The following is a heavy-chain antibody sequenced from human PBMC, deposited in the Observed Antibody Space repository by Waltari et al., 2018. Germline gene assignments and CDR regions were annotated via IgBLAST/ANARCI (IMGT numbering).Heavy chain of an antibody. J-gene: IGHJ4*02. CDR2: INQSGST. V-gene: IGHV4-34*01. D-gene: IGHD6-6*01. CDR1: GGSFSGYY. CDR3: ARAPYSSSPSRSFDY. Sequence: QVQLQQWGAGLLKPSETLSLTCAVYGGSFSGYYWSWIRQPPGKGLEWIGEINQSGSTNYNPSLKSRVTISVDTSKNQFSLKLSSVTAADTAVYYCARAPYSSSPSRSFDYWGQGTLVTVSS.